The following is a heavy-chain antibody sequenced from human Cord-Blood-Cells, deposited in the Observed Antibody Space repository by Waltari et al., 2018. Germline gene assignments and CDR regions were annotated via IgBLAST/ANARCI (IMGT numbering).Heavy chain of an antibody. V-gene: IGHV3-33*01. Sequence: PLVEYRGAVATAVRSLRPSCAALGLTSTSHGMHWVGQAPGKGLEWVAVVWYDGSNKYYADSVKGRFNISRDNSKNTLYLQMNSLRAEDTAVYYCAREGRGYYSLDYWGQGALVTVSS. CDR2: VWYDGSNK. D-gene: IGHD1-1*01. CDR1: GLTSTSHG. J-gene: IGHJ4*02. CDR3: AREGRGYYSLDY.